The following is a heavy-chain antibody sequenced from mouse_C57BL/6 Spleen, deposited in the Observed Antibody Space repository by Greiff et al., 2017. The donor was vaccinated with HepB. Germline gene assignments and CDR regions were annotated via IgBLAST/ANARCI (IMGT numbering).Heavy chain of an antibody. CDR2: IYPGSGST. Sequence: QVQLQQPGAELVKPGASVKMSCKASGYTFTSYWITWVKQRPGQGLEWIGDIYPGSGSTNYNEKFKSKATLTVDTSSSTAYMQRSSLTSEDSAVYYCAREGDYYDPDYWGQGTTLTVSS. V-gene: IGHV1-55*01. J-gene: IGHJ2*01. D-gene: IGHD2-4*01. CDR3: AREGDYYDPDY. CDR1: GYTFTSYW.